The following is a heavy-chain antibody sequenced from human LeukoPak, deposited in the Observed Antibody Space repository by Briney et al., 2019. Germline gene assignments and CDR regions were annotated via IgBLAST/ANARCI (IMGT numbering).Heavy chain of an antibody. CDR3: AREWGIAAGGVPDYMDV. D-gene: IGHD6-13*01. CDR1: GGSISSYY. CDR2: IYYSGST. J-gene: IGHJ6*03. Sequence: ASETLSHTCTVSGGSISSYYWSWIRQPPGKGLEWIGYIYYSGSTNYNPSLKSRVTISVDTSKNQFSLKLSSVTAADTAVYYCAREWGIAAGGVPDYMDVWGKGTTVTVSS. V-gene: IGHV4-59*01.